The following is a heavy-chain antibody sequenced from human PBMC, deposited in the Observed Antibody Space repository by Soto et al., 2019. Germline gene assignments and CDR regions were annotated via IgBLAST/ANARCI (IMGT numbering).Heavy chain of an antibody. D-gene: IGHD6-13*01. CDR3: ARQRYSSSWNTYYYYGMDV. CDR1: GYSFTSYW. Sequence: GESLKISCKGSGYSFTSYWIGWVRQMPGKGLEWMGIIYPGDSDTRYSPSFQGQVTISADKSISTAYLQWSSLKASDTAMYYCARQRYSSSWNTYYYYGMDVWGQGTTVTVSS. CDR2: IYPGDSDT. V-gene: IGHV5-51*01. J-gene: IGHJ6*02.